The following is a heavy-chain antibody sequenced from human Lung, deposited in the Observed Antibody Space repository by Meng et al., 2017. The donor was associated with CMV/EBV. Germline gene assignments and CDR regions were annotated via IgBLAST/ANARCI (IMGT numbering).Heavy chain of an antibody. J-gene: IGHJ4*02. CDR1: GGTFNSYT. V-gene: IGHV1-69*02. CDR2: IIPFLGIA. Sequence: SVXVSCKASGGTFNSYTINWVRQARGQGLEWMGRIIPFLGIANYAQKFQGRVTITADKSSSTAYMELSSLRSEDTAVYFCARMCASGYLDYWGQGTLVTVSS. CDR3: ARMCASGYLDY. D-gene: IGHD3-3*01.